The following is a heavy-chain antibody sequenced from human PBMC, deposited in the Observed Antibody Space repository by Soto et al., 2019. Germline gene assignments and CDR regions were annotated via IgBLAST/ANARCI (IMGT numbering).Heavy chain of an antibody. CDR2: TYYRSKWYN. V-gene: IGHV6-1*01. CDR3: ARDAVLQLVSVPERYVMGV. J-gene: IGHJ6*02. CDR1: GDSVSSSSAA. Sequence: SQTLSLTCAISGDSVSSSSAACNWIRQSQSRSLEWLGRTYYRSKWYNDYAVSVKSRITINPDTSKNQISLQLNSVTPEDTAVYYCARDAVLQLVSVPERYVMGVCGQGTSVTVSS. D-gene: IGHD6-13*01.